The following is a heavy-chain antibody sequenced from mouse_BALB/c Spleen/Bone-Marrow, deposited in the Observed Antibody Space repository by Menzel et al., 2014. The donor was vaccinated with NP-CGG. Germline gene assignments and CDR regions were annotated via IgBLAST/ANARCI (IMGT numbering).Heavy chain of an antibody. CDR1: GFDFSRYW. J-gene: IGHJ3*01. V-gene: IGHV4-1*02. CDR2: INPDSSTI. Sequence: EVQGVESGGGLVQPGGSLKLSCAASGFDFSRYWMTWVRQAPGKGLEWIGEINPDSSTINYTPSLKDKFIISRDNAKNTLYLQMNKVRSEDTALYYCVKNYYYGYVAYWGQGTLVTVSA. CDR3: VKNYYYGYVAY. D-gene: IGHD1-2*01.